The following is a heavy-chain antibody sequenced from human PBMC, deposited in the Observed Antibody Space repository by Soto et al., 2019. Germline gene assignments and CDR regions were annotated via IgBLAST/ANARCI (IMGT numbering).Heavy chain of an antibody. CDR2: IVRNGGST. D-gene: IGHD6-13*01. CDR1: GFTFSNYA. Sequence: GGSLRLSCSASGFTFSNYAMHWVRQAPGKGLEYVSAIVRNGGSTYYADSVKGRFTISRDNSKNTLYLQMNSLRAEDTAVYYCAYSSTPFDYWGQGTLVTVSS. V-gene: IGHV3-64*04. CDR3: AYSSTPFDY. J-gene: IGHJ4*02.